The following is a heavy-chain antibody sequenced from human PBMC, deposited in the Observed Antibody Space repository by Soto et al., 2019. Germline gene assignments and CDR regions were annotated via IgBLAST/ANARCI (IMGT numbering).Heavy chain of an antibody. J-gene: IGHJ3*02. CDR3: AKKDGTDGYYDAFDI. V-gene: IGHV3-23*01. CDR2: ISGSGAST. D-gene: IGHD3-22*01. CDR1: GFTFSNYA. Sequence: GGSLRLSCAVSGFTFSNYAMSWVRQAQGKGLDWVSAISGSGASTYNADSVKGRFTISRDNSKNTLYLQMNSLRAEDTALYYCAKKDGTDGYYDAFDIWGQGTMVTVSS.